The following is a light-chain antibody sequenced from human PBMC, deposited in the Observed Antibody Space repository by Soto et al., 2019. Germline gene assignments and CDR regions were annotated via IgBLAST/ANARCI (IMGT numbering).Light chain of an antibody. J-gene: IGKJ1*01. V-gene: IGKV3-20*01. CDR2: GTS. CDR1: QSVPSTY. CDR3: QQFGNSPWT. Sequence: VLSQSPAILSLSPGERATLGCRASQSVPSTYFAWYQQKAGQPPRLLISGTSNRATGIPDRFSGSGSGTDFTLTISRLEPEDFAVYFCQQFGNSPWTFGQGTKVDTK.